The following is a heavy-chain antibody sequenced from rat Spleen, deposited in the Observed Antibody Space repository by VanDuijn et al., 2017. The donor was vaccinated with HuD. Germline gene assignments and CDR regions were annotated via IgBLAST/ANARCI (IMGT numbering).Heavy chain of an antibody. J-gene: IGHJ4*01. CDR2: ITYDGSGT. CDR1: GITFSDYA. CDR3: TRWGVGITKSVMDA. V-gene: IGHV5-17*01. D-gene: IGHD1-7*01. Sequence: EVQLVESGGGLVQPGRSLKLSCAASGITFSDYAMAWVRQAPKKGLEWVATITYDGSGTYYRDSVKGRFTISRDSAKSTLYLQMNSLMSEDTATYYCTRWGVGITKSVMDAWGQGASVTVSS.